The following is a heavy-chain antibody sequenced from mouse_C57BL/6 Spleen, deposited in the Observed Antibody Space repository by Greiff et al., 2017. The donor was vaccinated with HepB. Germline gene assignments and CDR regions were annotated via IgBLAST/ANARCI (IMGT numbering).Heavy chain of an antibody. V-gene: IGHV1-81*01. CDR2: IYPRSGNT. D-gene: IGHD1-1*01. Sequence: VQLQHSGAELARPGASVKLSCKASGYTFTSYGISWVKQRTGQGLEWIGEIYPRSGNTYYNEKFKGKATLTADKSSSTAYMELRSLTSEDSAVYFCARGDYGYYFDYWGQGTTLTVSS. J-gene: IGHJ2*01. CDR3: ARGDYGYYFDY. CDR1: GYTFTSYG.